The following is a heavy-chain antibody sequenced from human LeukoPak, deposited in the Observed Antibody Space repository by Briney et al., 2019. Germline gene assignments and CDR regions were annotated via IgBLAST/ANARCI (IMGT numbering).Heavy chain of an antibody. CDR2: IVPILGIA. CDR1: GGTFSSYA. V-gene: IGHV1-69*04. Sequence: SVKVSCKASGGTFSSYAISWVRQAPGQGLEWMGRIVPILGIANYAQKFQGRVTITADKSTSTAYMELSSLRSEDTAVYYCARVLNGAGYYYYYGMDVWGQGTTVTVSS. J-gene: IGHJ6*02. CDR3: ARVLNGAGYYYYYGMDV. D-gene: IGHD1-26*01.